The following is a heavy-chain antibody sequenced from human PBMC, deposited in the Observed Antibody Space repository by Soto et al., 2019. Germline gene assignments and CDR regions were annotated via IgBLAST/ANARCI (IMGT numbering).Heavy chain of an antibody. Sequence: EVLLLESGGGLVQPGGSLRLSCAASGFSFKNYDMTWVRQAPGKGLEWVSGISATGGSTSYADSVKGRFTISRDNSKDTVYLQMNSLRAEDTAVYYCAKESLGGTTLDYWGQGALITVSS. D-gene: IGHD1-7*01. CDR3: AKESLGGTTLDY. V-gene: IGHV3-23*01. CDR1: GFSFKNYD. J-gene: IGHJ4*02. CDR2: ISATGGST.